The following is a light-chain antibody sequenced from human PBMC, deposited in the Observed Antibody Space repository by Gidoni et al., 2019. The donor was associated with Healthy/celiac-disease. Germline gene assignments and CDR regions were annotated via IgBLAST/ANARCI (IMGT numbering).Light chain of an antibody. CDR3: QQYNNWPPLT. CDR1: QSVNSN. Sequence: EIVMTQSPATLSVSPGERATLSCRASQSVNSNFAWYQQKPGQAPRLLIYGASTRATGIPARFSGSGSGTEFTLTISSLQSEDVAVYYCQQYNNWPPLTFGGGTKVEIK. V-gene: IGKV3-15*01. CDR2: GAS. J-gene: IGKJ4*01.